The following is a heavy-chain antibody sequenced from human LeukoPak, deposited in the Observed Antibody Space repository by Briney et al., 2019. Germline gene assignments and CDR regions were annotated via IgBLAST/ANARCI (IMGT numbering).Heavy chain of an antibody. J-gene: IGHJ6*03. CDR1: GGSIRSYY. CDR3: ARGRVSSSTWYSTYYYYFYMDV. Sequence: SETLSLTCTVSGGSIRSYYWSWIRQPPGKGLEWIGYVDHTGSTKFNPSLNGRVSISRDTSKNLFSLRLRSVTAADTAVYFCARGRVSSSTWYSTYYYYFYMDVWGKGTTVTVSS. D-gene: IGHD4-11*01. CDR2: VDHTGST. V-gene: IGHV4-59*01.